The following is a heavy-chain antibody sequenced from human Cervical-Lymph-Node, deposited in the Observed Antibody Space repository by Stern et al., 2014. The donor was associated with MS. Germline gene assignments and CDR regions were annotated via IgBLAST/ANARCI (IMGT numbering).Heavy chain of an antibody. D-gene: IGHD2-2*01. J-gene: IGHJ4*02. CDR1: GYTFTRNA. V-gene: IGHV7-4-1*02. CDR3: ARVKPAAILDY. CDR2: INTNTGKA. Sequence: QVQLVQSGSEVKKPGASVKVSCKASGYTFTRNAMNWVRQAPGQRLEWMGWINTNTGKATYAQGFPGRFVFSLDTSVSTAYLQISSLKADDTAIYYCARVKPAAILDYWGQGTLVAVSS.